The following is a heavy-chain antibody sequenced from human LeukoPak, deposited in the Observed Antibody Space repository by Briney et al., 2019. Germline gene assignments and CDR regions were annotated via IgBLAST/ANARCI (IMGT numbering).Heavy chain of an antibody. CDR1: GFTLSSHA. J-gene: IGHJ4*02. CDR2: ISRSGATT. Sequence: GGSLRLSCAVSGFTLSSHAMSWVRQAPGKGLEWVSSISRSGATTYYADSVKGRFTIIRDISKNTLSLQMNSLRAGDTAVYYCAKDLGYSTGWYAFDYSGQGTLVTVSS. CDR3: AKDLGYSTGWYAFDY. V-gene: IGHV3-23*01. D-gene: IGHD6-19*01.